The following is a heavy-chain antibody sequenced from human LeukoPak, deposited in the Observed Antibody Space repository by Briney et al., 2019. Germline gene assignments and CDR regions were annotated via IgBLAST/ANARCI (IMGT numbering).Heavy chain of an antibody. D-gene: IGHD2-15*01. Sequence: SQTLSLTCTVSGGSISSGTYFWSWIRQPAGKGLEWIGRIYSSGSANYNPSLKSRVSISVDTSKNQFSLQLSSMTAADTAVYYCARGGIVVVVAAPGAFDIWGQGTMVTVSS. J-gene: IGHJ3*02. CDR1: GGSISSGTYF. CDR2: IYSSGSA. V-gene: IGHV4-61*02. CDR3: ARGGIVVVVAAPGAFDI.